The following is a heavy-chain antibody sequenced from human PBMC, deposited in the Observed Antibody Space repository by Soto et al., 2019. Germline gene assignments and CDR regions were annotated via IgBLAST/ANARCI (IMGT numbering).Heavy chain of an antibody. CDR3: AKDGDIVLLAADF. J-gene: IGHJ4*02. CDR2: ISRGGDSA. D-gene: IGHD2-8*02. Sequence: GGSLRLSCAASGFTFSSYAMSWVRQAPGKGLEWVSAISRGGDSAYYADSVKGRFTIYRDNSKKTLYLQMNSLRAEDTAVYYCAKDGDIVLLAADFWGQGTLVTVSS. CDR1: GFTFSSYA. V-gene: IGHV3-23*01.